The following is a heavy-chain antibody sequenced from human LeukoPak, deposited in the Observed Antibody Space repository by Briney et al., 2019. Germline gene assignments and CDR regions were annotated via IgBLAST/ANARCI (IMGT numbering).Heavy chain of an antibody. CDR2: INHRGGT. CDR3: ARGTEGDAYNLDY. CDR1: GGSFSGYY. J-gene: IGHJ4*02. Sequence: SETLSLTCAVYGGSFSGYYWSWIRQPPGKGLEWIGEINHRGGTNYNPSLKSRVTMSVDTSTNQFSLKLISVTAADTAVYYCARGTEGDAYNLDYWGQGTLVTVSS. V-gene: IGHV4-34*01. D-gene: IGHD5-24*01.